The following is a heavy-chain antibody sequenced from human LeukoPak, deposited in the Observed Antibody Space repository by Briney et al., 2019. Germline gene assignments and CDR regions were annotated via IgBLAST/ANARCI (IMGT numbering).Heavy chain of an antibody. CDR3: ARTTTVTTIRGPLSMDV. V-gene: IGHV3-23*01. J-gene: IGHJ6*02. Sequence: GRSLRLSCAASGFTFSSYAMHWVRQAPGKGLEWVSAISGSGGSTYYADSVKGRFTISRDNSKNTLYLQMNSLRAEDTAVYYCARTTTVTTIRGPLSMDVWGQGTTVTVSS. CDR1: GFTFSSYA. CDR2: ISGSGGST. D-gene: IGHD4-17*01.